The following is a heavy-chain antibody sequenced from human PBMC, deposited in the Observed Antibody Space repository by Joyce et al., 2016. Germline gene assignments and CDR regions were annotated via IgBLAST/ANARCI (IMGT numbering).Heavy chain of an antibody. J-gene: IGHJ3*02. CDR3: TRGRIEYSKTFNAYDI. D-gene: IGHD2/OR15-2a*01. V-gene: IGHV1-69*04. Sequence: VQLVQSGAEVKKPGSSVKVPCKVSGGNFYDYTITWVRQAPGQGLEWRGGIIPIVGVANYARKLRGRVALTADKSTATAYLELNSLRLDDTAMFFYTRGRIEYSKTFNAYDIWGQGTMVTVSS. CDR2: IIPIVGVA. CDR1: GGNFYDYT.